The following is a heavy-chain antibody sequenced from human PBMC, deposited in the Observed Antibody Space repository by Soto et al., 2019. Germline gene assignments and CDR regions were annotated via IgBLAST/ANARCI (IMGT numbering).Heavy chain of an antibody. CDR3: ARTDGYEIEY. Sequence: PGESLRISCQGSGYSFIVYWIGWVRQMPGNGLEWMGIIYPGDSDTRYSPSFQGQVTISADKSITTVYLQWSSLKASDTAMYYCARTDGYEIEYWGQGTLVTVSS. J-gene: IGHJ4*02. CDR1: GYSFIVYW. CDR2: IYPGDSDT. D-gene: IGHD5-12*01. V-gene: IGHV5-51*01.